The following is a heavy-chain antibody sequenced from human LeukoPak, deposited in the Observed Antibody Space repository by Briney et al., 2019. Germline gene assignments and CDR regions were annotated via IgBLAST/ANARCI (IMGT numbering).Heavy chain of an antibody. J-gene: IGHJ3*02. D-gene: IGHD3-16*01. V-gene: IGHV1-18*01. CDR3: ARPSRLEGVDAFDI. Sequence: ASVKVSCKASGYTFTSYGISWVRQAPGQGLEWMGWISAYNGNTNYAQKLQGRVTMTTDTSTSTAYMELRSLRSDDTAVYYCARPSRLEGVDAFDIWGQGTMVTVSS. CDR2: ISAYNGNT. CDR1: GYTFTSYG.